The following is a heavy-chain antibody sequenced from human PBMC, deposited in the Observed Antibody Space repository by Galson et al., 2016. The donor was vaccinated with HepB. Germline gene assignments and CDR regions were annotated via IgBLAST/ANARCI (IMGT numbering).Heavy chain of an antibody. V-gene: IGHV2-70*11. CDR1: GFSLSTSGMC. D-gene: IGHD7-27*01. CDR3: ARTKNWGRGNYLYY. J-gene: IGHJ4*02. CDR2: IDWDDDK. Sequence: PALVKPTQTLTLTCTFSGFSLSTSGMCVSWIRQPPGKALEWLARIDWDDDKYYSTSLNTRLTITKDTSKNQVALTMTNMDPVDTATYYAARTKNWGRGNYLYYWGQRTLVTVSS.